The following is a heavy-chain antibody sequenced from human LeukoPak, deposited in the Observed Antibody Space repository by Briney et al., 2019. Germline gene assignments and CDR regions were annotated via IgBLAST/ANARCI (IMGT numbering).Heavy chain of an antibody. CDR1: GFTFSSYS. CDR2: ISSSSSTI. Sequence: PGGSLRLSCAASGFTFSSYSMNWARQAPGKGLKWVSYISSSSSTIYYADSVKGRFTISRDNAKNSLYLQMNSLRAEDTAVYYCARGSGSSWYFYFDYWGQGTLVTVSS. CDR3: ARGSGSSWYFYFDY. V-gene: IGHV3-48*01. D-gene: IGHD6-13*01. J-gene: IGHJ4*02.